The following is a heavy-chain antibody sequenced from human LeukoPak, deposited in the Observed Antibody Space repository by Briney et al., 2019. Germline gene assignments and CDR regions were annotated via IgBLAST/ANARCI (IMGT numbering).Heavy chain of an antibody. CDR3: LKGGWATIGPPKD. CDR1: GFTFRSHA. J-gene: IGHJ4*02. V-gene: IGHV3-64D*08. D-gene: IGHD5-24*01. CDR2: INDDGSLT. Sequence: GGSLRLSCSAAGFTFRSHALHWVRQAPGKGLEYVSTINDDGSLTYYADSVKGRFTISRDNSKNTVYLQMNNLRPDDSAVYHCLKGGWATIGPPKDWGQGTQVSVSS.